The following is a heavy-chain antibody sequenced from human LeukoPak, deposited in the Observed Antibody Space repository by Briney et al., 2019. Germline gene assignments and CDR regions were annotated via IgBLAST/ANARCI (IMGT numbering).Heavy chain of an antibody. CDR3: AVTMVRGGPTYYYYYGMDV. CDR1: GFTFSSYS. Sequence: PGGSLRLSCAASGFTFSSYSMNWVRQAPGKGLEWVSYISSSSSTIYYADSVKGRFTISRDSAKNSLYLQMNSLRAEDTAVYYCAVTMVRGGPTYYYYYGMDVWGQGTTVTVSS. V-gene: IGHV3-48*01. CDR2: ISSSSSTI. D-gene: IGHD3-10*01. J-gene: IGHJ6*02.